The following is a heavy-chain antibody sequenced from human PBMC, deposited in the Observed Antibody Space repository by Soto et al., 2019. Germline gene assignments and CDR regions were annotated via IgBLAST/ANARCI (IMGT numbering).Heavy chain of an antibody. CDR1: GCSISNYY. J-gene: IGHJ4*02. Sequence: PSETLSLTCTVSGCSISNYYWSWIRQPPGKGLEWIGYIYYSGSTNYNPSLKSRVTISVDTSKNQFSLKLNSVTAADTAMYYCVSLRKDSSGWYYFDYWGQGTLVTVSS. D-gene: IGHD6-19*01. CDR2: IYYSGST. V-gene: IGHV4-59*08. CDR3: VSLRKDSSGWYYFDY.